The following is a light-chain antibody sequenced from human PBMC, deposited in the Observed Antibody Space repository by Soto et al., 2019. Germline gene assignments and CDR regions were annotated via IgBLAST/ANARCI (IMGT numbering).Light chain of an antibody. Sequence: DIQMTQSPSSVSASIGDRVTITCRASQDIGRRLAWFQQKPGKAPKYLIQAASSLQGGXPSTFSGSGSGTDFTLTINTLHPEDFATFYCLQVYSLPRTFGQGTKAHIK. CDR2: AAS. V-gene: IGKV1-12*01. CDR1: QDIGRR. J-gene: IGKJ1*01. CDR3: LQVYSLPRT.